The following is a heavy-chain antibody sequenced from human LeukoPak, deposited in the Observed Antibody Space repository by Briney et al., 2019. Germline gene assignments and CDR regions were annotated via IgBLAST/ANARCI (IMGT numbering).Heavy chain of an antibody. D-gene: IGHD1-14*01. CDR2: INHSGST. V-gene: IGHV4-34*01. Sequence: SETLPLTCAVYGGSFSGYYWSWIRQPPGKGLEWIGEINHSGSTNYNPSLKSRVTISVDTSKNQFSLKLSSVTAADTAVYYCARGRNRSVYIWGQGTMVTVSS. CDR3: ARGRNRSVYI. CDR1: GGSFSGYY. J-gene: IGHJ3*02.